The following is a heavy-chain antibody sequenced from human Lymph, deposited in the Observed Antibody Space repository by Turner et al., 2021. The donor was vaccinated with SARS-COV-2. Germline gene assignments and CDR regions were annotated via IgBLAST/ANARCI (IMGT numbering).Heavy chain of an antibody. Sequence: QVQLVQSGAEVKKPGASVMVSCKASGYTFTSYDINWVRQATGQGLEWMGWMKPNSGNTGYAQKFQGRVTMTRNTSISTAYMELGSLRSEDTAVYCCARGAQLTVWFDPWGQGTLVTVSS. CDR1: GYTFTSYD. J-gene: IGHJ5*02. CDR3: ARGAQLTVWFDP. CDR2: MKPNSGNT. V-gene: IGHV1-8*01. D-gene: IGHD3-9*01.